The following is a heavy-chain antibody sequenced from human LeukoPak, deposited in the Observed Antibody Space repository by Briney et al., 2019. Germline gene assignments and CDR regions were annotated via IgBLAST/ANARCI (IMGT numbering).Heavy chain of an antibody. CDR1: GFTFSSYS. J-gene: IGHJ6*03. V-gene: IGHV3-21*01. D-gene: IGHD1-20*01. Sequence: GGSLRLSCAASGFTFSSYSMIWVRQAPGKGLEWVSSISSGSSYIYYADSVKGRFTISRDNAKNSLYLQMNSLRAEDTAVYYCARENITGTVEYMDVWGKGTTVTVSS. CDR3: ARENITGTVEYMDV. CDR2: ISSGSSYI.